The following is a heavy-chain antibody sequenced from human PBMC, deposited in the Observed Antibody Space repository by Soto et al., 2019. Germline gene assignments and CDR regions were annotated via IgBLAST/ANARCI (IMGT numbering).Heavy chain of an antibody. J-gene: IGHJ4*02. Sequence: QVQLVQSGAEVKKPGSSVKISCKTSGDSFKNYAIGWVRQVPGQGLEWTGSIIPLFGTANYALMFEGRVTITADKSTTTVYMELGRLRSEDTAVYYCARLDSTMITFDYWGQGTLVTVSS. CDR2: IIPLFGTA. V-gene: IGHV1-69*06. D-gene: IGHD5-18*01. CDR1: GDSFKNYA. CDR3: ARLDSTMITFDY.